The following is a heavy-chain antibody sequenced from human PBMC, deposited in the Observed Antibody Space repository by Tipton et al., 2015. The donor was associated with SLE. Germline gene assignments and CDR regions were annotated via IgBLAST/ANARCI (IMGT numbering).Heavy chain of an antibody. CDR3: AREGGSYSGTDY. D-gene: IGHD2-15*01. Sequence: GSLRLSCAASGFTFSSYEMNWVRQAPGKGLEWVSYISSSGSTIYYADSVKGRFTISRDNAKNSLYLQMNSLRAEDTAVYYCAREGGSYSGTDYWGQGTLVTVSS. J-gene: IGHJ4*02. CDR2: ISSSGSTI. V-gene: IGHV3-48*03. CDR1: GFTFSSYE.